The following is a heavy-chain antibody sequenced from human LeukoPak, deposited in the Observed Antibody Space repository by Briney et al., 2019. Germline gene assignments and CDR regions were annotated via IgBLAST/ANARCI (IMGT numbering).Heavy chain of an antibody. J-gene: IGHJ3*02. Sequence: GASVKVSCKASGYTFTGYYMHWVRQAPGQGLEWMGWINPNSGGTNYAQKFQGRVTMTRDTSISTAYMELSRLRSDDTAVYYCAREDYSGSYYAFDIWGQGTMVTVSS. CDR1: GYTFTGYY. V-gene: IGHV1-2*02. D-gene: IGHD1-26*01. CDR3: AREDYSGSYYAFDI. CDR2: INPNSGGT.